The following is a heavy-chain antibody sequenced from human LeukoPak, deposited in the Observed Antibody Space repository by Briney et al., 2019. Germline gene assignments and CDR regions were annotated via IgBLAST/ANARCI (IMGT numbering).Heavy chain of an antibody. V-gene: IGHV4-59*01. CDR3: ARTRPITIFGVVPKYYFDY. CDR1: GGSISSYY. Sequence: PSETLSLTCTVSGGSISSYYWSWIRQPPGKGREWIGYIYYSGSTNYNPSLKSRVTISVDTSKNQFSLKLSSVTAADTAVYYCARTRPITIFGVVPKYYFDYWGQGTLVTVSS. J-gene: IGHJ4*02. D-gene: IGHD3-3*01. CDR2: IYYSGST.